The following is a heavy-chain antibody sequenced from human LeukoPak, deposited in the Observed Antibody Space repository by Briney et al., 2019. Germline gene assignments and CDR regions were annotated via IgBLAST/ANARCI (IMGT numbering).Heavy chain of an antibody. CDR1: GYTFTSYD. V-gene: IGHV1-8*02. Sequence: ASVKVSCKASGYTFTSYDFNWVRQATGQGLEWMGWMNPNSGNTGYAQKFQGRVTMTRNTSISTAYMELSSLRSEDTAVYYCARTVPGGDWFDPWGQGTLVTVSS. CDR3: ARTVPGGDWFDP. J-gene: IGHJ5*02. D-gene: IGHD1-14*01. CDR2: MNPNSGNT.